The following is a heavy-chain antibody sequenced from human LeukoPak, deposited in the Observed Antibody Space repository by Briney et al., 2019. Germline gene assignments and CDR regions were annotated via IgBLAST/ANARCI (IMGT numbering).Heavy chain of an antibody. J-gene: IGHJ4*02. CDR3: ARDQGGSSWYGFDY. V-gene: IGHV3-30*04. CDR2: ISYDGSNK. Sequence: GGSLRLSCAASGFTFSSYAMHWVRQAPGKGLEWVAVISYDGSNKYYADSVKGRFTISRDNSKNTLYLQMNSLRAEDTAVYYCARDQGGSSWYGFDYWGQGTLVTVSS. D-gene: IGHD6-13*01. CDR1: GFTFSSYA.